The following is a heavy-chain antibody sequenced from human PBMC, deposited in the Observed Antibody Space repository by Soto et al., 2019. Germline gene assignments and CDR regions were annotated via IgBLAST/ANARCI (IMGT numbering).Heavy chain of an antibody. Sequence: QVQLVQSGAEVREPGASVKLSCKASGYPFTTYTIHWVRQAPGQRLEWMGWINAADDNTKYSQNFQGRVTITSDPPATTVDMELSSLRSEDTAVFYCARVSIPGGDYPQYYSMDVWGQGTTLTVSS. CDR1: GYPFTTYT. D-gene: IGHD4-17*01. J-gene: IGHJ6*02. CDR2: INAADDNT. V-gene: IGHV1-3*01. CDR3: ARVSIPGGDYPQYYSMDV.